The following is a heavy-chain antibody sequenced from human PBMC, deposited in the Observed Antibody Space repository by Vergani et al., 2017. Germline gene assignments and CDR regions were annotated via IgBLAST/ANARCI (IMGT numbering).Heavy chain of an antibody. D-gene: IGHD1-7*01. CDR2: IYYSGST. V-gene: IGHV4-4*02. CDR3: ARVPANNWNYVVFNRYFDY. Sequence: QVQLQESGPGLVKPSGTLSLTCAVSGGSISSSNWWSWVRQPPGKGLEWIGYIYYSGSTYYNPSLKSRVTISVDTSKNQFSLKLSSVTAADTAVYYCARVPANNWNYVVFNRYFDYWGQGTLVTVSS. CDR1: GGSISSSNW. J-gene: IGHJ4*02.